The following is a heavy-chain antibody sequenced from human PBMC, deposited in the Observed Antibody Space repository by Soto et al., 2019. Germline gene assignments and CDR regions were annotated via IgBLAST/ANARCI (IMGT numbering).Heavy chain of an antibody. CDR2: ISTYNGDT. V-gene: IGHV1-18*01. Sequence: VQLVQSGAEVKKPGASVRVSCKASGYSFTTYGVTWVRQAPGQGLEWMGWISTYNGDTRVAQQHQGRVTLTTDTSTNAAHMELRSLRSDDTAIYYCARTEGRSTRGDYWGQGTLVTVSS. CDR3: ARTEGRSTRGDY. D-gene: IGHD2-8*01. CDR1: GYSFTTYG. J-gene: IGHJ4*02.